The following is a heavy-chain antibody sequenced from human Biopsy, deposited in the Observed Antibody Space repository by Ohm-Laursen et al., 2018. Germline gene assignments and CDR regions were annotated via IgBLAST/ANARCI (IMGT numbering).Heavy chain of an antibody. D-gene: IGHD3-22*01. CDR2: IFYRGST. Sequence: SETLSLTCTVSGGSISNNNYYWGWIRQPPGKGLEWIGSIFYRGSTHYKPSLESRVNISVDTSKNQFSLKLNYVTAADTAVYYCARDYDTSGYYYVSWGQGTLVTVSS. CDR3: ARDYDTSGYYYVS. V-gene: IGHV4-39*01. CDR1: GGSISNNNYY. J-gene: IGHJ5*02.